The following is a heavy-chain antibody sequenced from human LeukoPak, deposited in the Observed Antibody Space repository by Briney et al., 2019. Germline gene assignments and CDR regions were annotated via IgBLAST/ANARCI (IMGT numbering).Heavy chain of an antibody. D-gene: IGHD5-18*01. V-gene: IGHV1-46*01. Sequence: ASVKLSCKASGYTFTSHYMHWVRQAPGQGLEWMGIINPSGGSTSYAQKCQSRVTMTRDTSTSTVYMELSSLRSEDTAVYYCASGHQSISGRPRQLWQGGPFDYWGQGTLVTVSS. CDR2: INPSGGST. CDR3: ASGHQSISGRPRQLWQGGPFDY. J-gene: IGHJ4*02. CDR1: GYTFTSHY.